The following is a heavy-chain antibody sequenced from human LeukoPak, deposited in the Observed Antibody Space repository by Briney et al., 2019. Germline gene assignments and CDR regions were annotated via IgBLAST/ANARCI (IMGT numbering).Heavy chain of an antibody. CDR3: ARAPSSGWVNYFDY. CDR1: GFTFSSDA. CDR2: ISSSSSYI. D-gene: IGHD6-19*01. Sequence: GGSLRLSCAASGFTFSSDAMSWVRQAPGKGLEWVSSISSSSSYIYYADSVKGRFTISRDNAKNSLYLQMNSLRAEDTAVYYCARAPSSGWVNYFDYWAQGTLVTVSS. J-gene: IGHJ4*02. V-gene: IGHV3-21*01.